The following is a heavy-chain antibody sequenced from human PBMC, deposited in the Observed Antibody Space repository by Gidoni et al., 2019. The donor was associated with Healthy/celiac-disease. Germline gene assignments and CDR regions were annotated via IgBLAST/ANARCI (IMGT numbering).Heavy chain of an antibody. V-gene: IGHV4-31*03. J-gene: IGHJ5*02. D-gene: IGHD2-8*01. CDR2: IYYSGRT. CDR1: GGSISIGGYY. Sequence: QVQLPESGPGLVKPSQTLSLTCTVSGGSISIGGYYWSWIRQNPGKGLEWIGYIYYSGRTYYNPALKSRVTRSVDTSKNQFSLKRSSVIAADTAVYYCARGISRPGVYNWFDPWGQGTLVTVSS. CDR3: ARGISRPGVYNWFDP.